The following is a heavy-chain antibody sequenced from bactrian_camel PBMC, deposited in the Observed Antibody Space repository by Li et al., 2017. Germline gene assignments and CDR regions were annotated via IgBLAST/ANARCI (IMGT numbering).Heavy chain of an antibody. CDR2: INDGGASP. Sequence: VQLVESGGGLVQPGGSLRLSCAGSGFTSSSYTMSWVRQAPGKGLEWVAGINDGGASPKYRDSVKGRFTASQDNAKPIWYLQMSDLNPDDSAEYYCAADLLDLYCAKDEFEYRGPGTQVTVS. D-gene: IGHD3*01. CDR3: AADLLDLYCAKDEFEY. CDR1: GFTSSSYT. V-gene: IGHV3S40*01. J-gene: IGHJ4*01.